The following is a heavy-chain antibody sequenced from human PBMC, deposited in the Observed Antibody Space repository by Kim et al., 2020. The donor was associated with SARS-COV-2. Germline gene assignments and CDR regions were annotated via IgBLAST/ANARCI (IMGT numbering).Heavy chain of an antibody. D-gene: IGHD5-12*01. CDR1: GYTFTAYF. V-gene: IGHV1-2*02. CDR3: PRSVATPSHDH. CDR2: LNPKSGDT. Sequence: ASVKVSCKASGYTFTAYFIHWVRQGPEHGLEWMGWLNPKSGDTTYAPKFEGRVTMTSDTSITTAYMAMSGRTYDDTPVYYCPRSVATPSHDHWAQVTLVT. J-gene: IGHJ1*01.